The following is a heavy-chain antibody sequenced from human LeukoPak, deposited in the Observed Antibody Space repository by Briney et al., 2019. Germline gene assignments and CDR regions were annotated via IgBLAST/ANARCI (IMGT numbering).Heavy chain of an antibody. D-gene: IGHD4-17*01. J-gene: IGHJ4*02. Sequence: PSETLSLTCTVSGGSISSGGYYWSWIRQPPGKGLEWIGEINHSGSTNYNPSLKSRVTISVDTSKNQFSLKLSSVNAADTAVYYCARVRFGDYPFDYWGQGTLVTVSS. V-gene: IGHV4-39*07. CDR1: GGSISSGGYY. CDR2: INHSGST. CDR3: ARVRFGDYPFDY.